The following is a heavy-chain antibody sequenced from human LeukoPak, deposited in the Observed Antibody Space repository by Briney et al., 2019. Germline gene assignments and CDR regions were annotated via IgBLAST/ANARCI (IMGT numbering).Heavy chain of an antibody. CDR1: GGSISSSSYY. CDR3: ARGRDGYNWRGGLYYFDY. D-gene: IGHD5-24*01. Sequence: SETLSLTCTVSGGSISSSSYYWGWIRQPPGKGLEWIGSIYYSGSTYYNPSLKSRVTISVDTSKNQFSLKLSSVTAADTAVYYCARGRDGYNWRGGLYYFDYWGQGTLVTVSS. V-gene: IGHV4-39*07. J-gene: IGHJ4*02. CDR2: IYYSGST.